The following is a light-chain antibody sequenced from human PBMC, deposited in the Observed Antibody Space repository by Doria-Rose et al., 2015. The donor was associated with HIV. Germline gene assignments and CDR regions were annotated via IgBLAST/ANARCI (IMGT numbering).Light chain of an antibody. CDR2: DGS. Sequence: TQSPGTLSLSPGERATLSCRASQSFSSTYLAWYQQQPGQAPSLLIYDGSTRATDIPDRFRASGSGTDSTLTINRLEPEDFALYYCHQYGTSWTFGQGTKVEI. CDR3: HQYGTSWT. V-gene: IGKV3-20*01. CDR1: QSFSSTY. J-gene: IGKJ1*01.